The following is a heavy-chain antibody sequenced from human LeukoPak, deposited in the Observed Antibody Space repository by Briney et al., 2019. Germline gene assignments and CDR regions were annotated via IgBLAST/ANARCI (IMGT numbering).Heavy chain of an antibody. V-gene: IGHV4-59*01. Sequence: SETLSLTCTVSGGSISSYYWSWLRQPPGKGLEWIGYIYYSGSTNYNPSLKSRVTISVDTSKNQFSLKLSSVTAADTAVYYCARESVAAAGIYFDYWGQGTLVTVSS. CDR3: ARESVAAAGIYFDY. D-gene: IGHD6-13*01. CDR1: GGSISSYY. CDR2: IYYSGST. J-gene: IGHJ4*02.